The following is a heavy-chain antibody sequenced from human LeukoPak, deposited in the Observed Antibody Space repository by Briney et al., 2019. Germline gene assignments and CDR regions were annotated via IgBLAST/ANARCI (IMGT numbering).Heavy chain of an antibody. V-gene: IGHV1-2*02. D-gene: IGHD2-2*01. CDR2: INPNSGGT. Sequence: ASVKVSCKASGYTFTGYYMHWVRQAPGQGLEWMGWINPNSGGTNYAQKFQGRVTMTRDTSISTAYMELSRLRSDDTAVYYCARWGYCSSTSCYPDYNWFDPWGQGTLVTVSS. CDR1: GYTFTGYY. J-gene: IGHJ5*02. CDR3: ARWGYCSSTSCYPDYNWFDP.